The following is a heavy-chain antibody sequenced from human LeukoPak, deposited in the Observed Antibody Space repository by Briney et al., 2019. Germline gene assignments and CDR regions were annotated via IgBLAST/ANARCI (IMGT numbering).Heavy chain of an antibody. V-gene: IGHV3-21*01. J-gene: IGHJ6*04. Sequence: GGSLRLSCAASGFTFSTYSMNWVRQAPGKGLEWVSSITSTSTFIYYSDTVEGRFTVSRDNAKNSLYLQMNSPRAEDTAVYYCAELGITMIGGVWGKGTTVTISS. CDR2: ITSTSTFI. CDR3: AELGITMIGGV. D-gene: IGHD3-10*02. CDR1: GFTFSTYS.